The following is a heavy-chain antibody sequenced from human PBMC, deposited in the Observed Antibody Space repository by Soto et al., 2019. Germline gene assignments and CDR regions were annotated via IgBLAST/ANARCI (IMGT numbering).Heavy chain of an antibody. Sequence: SVKVSCKASGGTFSSYAISWVRQAPGQGLEWMGGIIPIFGTANYAQKFQGRVTITADESTSTAYMDLSSLGSEDTAVYYCARDRGPYYDILTGYYRGCYFDYWGQGTLVTVSS. V-gene: IGHV1-69*13. CDR3: ARDRGPYYDILTGYYRGCYFDY. J-gene: IGHJ4*02. CDR2: IIPIFGTA. CDR1: GGTFSSYA. D-gene: IGHD3-9*01.